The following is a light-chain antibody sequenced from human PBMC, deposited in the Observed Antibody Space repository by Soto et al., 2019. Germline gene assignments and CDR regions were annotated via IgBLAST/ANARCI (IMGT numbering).Light chain of an antibody. CDR2: SVN. CDR1: SSDCGGYNH. CDR3: SSYAGSYTYV. Sequence: QSALTQPRSVSGSPGQSVAVSCTGTSSDCGGYNHVAWYQQHPGKAPKLMIFSVNKRPSWVPDRFSGSKSGNTASLTISGLQAEDEADYYCSSYAGSYTYVFATGTKVTVL. V-gene: IGLV2-11*01. J-gene: IGLJ1*01.